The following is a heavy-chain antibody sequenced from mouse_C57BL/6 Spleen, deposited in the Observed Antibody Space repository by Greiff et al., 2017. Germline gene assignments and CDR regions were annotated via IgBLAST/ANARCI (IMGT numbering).Heavy chain of an antibody. J-gene: IGHJ2*01. CDR1: GYTFTSYW. CDR2: IYPSSGST. D-gene: IGHD1-1*01. CDR3: ARTDYYGSSFFDY. Sequence: QVQLKQPGAELVKPGASVKMSCKASGYTFTSYWITWVKQRPGQGLEWIGDIYPSSGSTNYNEKFKSKATLTVDKSSSTAYMQLSSLTSEDSAVYYCARTDYYGSSFFDYWGQGTTLTVSS. V-gene: IGHV1-55*01.